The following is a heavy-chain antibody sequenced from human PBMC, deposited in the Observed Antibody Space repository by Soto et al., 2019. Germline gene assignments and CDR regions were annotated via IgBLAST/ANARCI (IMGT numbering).Heavy chain of an antibody. J-gene: IGHJ4*02. CDR3: ARDRDSSGYYLDS. CDR2: ILHDGSNK. V-gene: IGHV3-30*03. D-gene: IGHD3-22*01. CDR1: GFTFSHYG. Sequence: QVQLVESGGGVVQPGRSLRLSCAASGFTFSHYGMLWVRQAPGKGLEWVAVILHDGSNKYYGDSVKGRFTVSRDNSNNTLYLQMNSMRVEDTAVYYCARDRDSSGYYLDSWGQGTLVTVSS.